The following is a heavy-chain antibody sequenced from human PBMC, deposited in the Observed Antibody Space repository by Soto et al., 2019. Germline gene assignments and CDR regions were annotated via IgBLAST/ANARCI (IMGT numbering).Heavy chain of an antibody. J-gene: IGHJ4*02. D-gene: IGHD2-2*01. CDR2: IKSKTDGGTT. V-gene: IGHV3-15*07. CDR3: AYRTGFDY. Sequence: GGSLRLSCAASGLTFSNAWMNWVRQAPGKGLEWVGRIKSKTDGGTTDYEDSVKGRFTISRDNSKNTLYLQMNSLIADDTAVYYCAYRTGFDYWGQGALVTVSS. CDR1: GLTFSNAW.